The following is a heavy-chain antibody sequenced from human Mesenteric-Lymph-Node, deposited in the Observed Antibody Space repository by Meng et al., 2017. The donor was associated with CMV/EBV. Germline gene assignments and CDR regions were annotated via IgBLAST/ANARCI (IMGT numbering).Heavy chain of an antibody. CDR2: INAGNGNT. CDR3: ARGPTGRGRDYFDY. J-gene: IGHJ4*02. V-gene: IGHV1-3*01. Sequence: KPSGYTFTSYAIHWVRQAPGQRLEWMGWINAGNGNTKYSQKFQDRVTITRDTSASTAYMDLSNLRSEDTAVYYCARGPTGRGRDYFDYWGQGTLVTVSS. CDR1: GYTFTSYA. D-gene: IGHD1-14*01.